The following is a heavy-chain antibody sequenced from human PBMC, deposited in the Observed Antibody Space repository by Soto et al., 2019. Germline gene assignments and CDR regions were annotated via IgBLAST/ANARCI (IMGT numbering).Heavy chain of an antibody. CDR1: GYTFTSYG. Sequence: ASVKVSCKASGYTFTSYGIHWVRQAPGQRLEWMGWINAANGDTKYSPKFQGRVTITRDTSASTAYMELSSLRSEDTAVYYCVRRHVSATGIDWFDPWGQGTLVNVSS. V-gene: IGHV1-3*01. D-gene: IGHD6-13*01. CDR2: INAANGDT. CDR3: VRRHVSATGIDWFDP. J-gene: IGHJ5*02.